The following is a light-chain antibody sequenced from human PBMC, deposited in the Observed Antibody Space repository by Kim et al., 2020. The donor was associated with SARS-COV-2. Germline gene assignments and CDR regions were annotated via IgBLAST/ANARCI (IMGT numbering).Light chain of an antibody. CDR1: QYVTRG. J-gene: IGKJ1*01. Sequence: GDRVTITCRATQYVTRGLAWYRQKPGRAPKLLIYDASALDRGVPSRFRGSGSGTEFALTINSLQPDDFASYYCQHRQTFGQGTKVDIK. CDR3: QHRQT. V-gene: IGKV1-5*01. CDR2: DAS.